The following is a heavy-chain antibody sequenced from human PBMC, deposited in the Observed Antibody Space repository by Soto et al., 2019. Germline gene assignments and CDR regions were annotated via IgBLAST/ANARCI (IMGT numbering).Heavy chain of an antibody. CDR3: ARGPESCSGVVSNWFDP. CDR2: INAGNGNT. V-gene: IGHV1-3*01. Sequence: ASVRVSCRTSGYTVSIYALQGVGQAHGQRLEWMGWINAGNGNTKYSQKFQGRVTITRDTSASTAYMELSSLRSEDTAVYYCARGPESCSGVVSNWFDPWVQGTLVTVSS. J-gene: IGHJ5*02. D-gene: IGHD2-15*01. CDR1: GYTVSIYA.